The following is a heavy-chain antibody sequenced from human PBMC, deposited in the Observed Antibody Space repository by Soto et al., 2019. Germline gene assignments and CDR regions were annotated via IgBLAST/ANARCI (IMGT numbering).Heavy chain of an antibody. V-gene: IGHV4-59*01. D-gene: IGHD2-8*02. J-gene: IGHJ4*02. CDR1: VVSISGSY. CDR2: VYYTGST. Sequence: PWETLSLTCSVSVVSISGSYWSCIRHSPGKGLEWLGYVYYTGSTNYSPSLRSRVSISVDTSKNEFSLRLSSVTAADTAVYFCARSVAVTGAHIEYWGQATQVIVSS. CDR3: ARSVAVTGAHIEY.